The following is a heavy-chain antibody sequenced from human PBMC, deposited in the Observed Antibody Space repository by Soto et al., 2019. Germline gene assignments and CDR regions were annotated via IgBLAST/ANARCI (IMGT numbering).Heavy chain of an antibody. D-gene: IGHD5-12*01. Sequence: ASVKVSCKASGYTFTCYYMHWVRQAPGQGLEWMGWIDPNSGGTNYAQKFQGWVTMTRDTSISTAYMELSRLRSDDTAVYYCARDQYGYSGYDADYYYYGMDVWGQGTTVTVSS. CDR2: IDPNSGGT. J-gene: IGHJ6*02. CDR1: GYTFTCYY. CDR3: ARDQYGYSGYDADYYYYGMDV. V-gene: IGHV1-2*04.